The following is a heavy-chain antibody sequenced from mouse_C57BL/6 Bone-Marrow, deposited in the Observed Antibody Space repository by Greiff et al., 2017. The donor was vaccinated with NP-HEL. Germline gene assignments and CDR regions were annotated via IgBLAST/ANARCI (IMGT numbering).Heavy chain of an antibody. CDR1: GYAFSSSW. D-gene: IGHD2-3*01. J-gene: IGHJ4*01. CDR3: ARYDGYSTGAMDY. CDR2: IYPGDGDT. Sequence: QVQLKQSGPELVKPGASVKISCKASGYAFSSSWMNWVKQRPGKGLEWIGRIYPGDGDTNYNGKFKGKATLTADKSSSTAYMQLSSLTSEDSAVYFCARYDGYSTGAMDYWGQGTSVTVSS. V-gene: IGHV1-82*01.